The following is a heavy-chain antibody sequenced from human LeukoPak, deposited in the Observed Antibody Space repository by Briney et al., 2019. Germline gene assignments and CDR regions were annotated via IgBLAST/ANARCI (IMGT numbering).Heavy chain of an antibody. CDR1: GGTFSSYA. J-gene: IGHJ4*02. V-gene: IGHV1-69*13. D-gene: IGHD3-3*01. CDR2: IIPIFGTA. Sequence: ASVKVSCKASGGTFSSYAISWVRQAPGQGLGWMGGIIPIFGTANYAQKFQGRVTITADESTSTAYMELSSLRSEDTAVYYCAIPGYDFWSGYYTHFDYWGQGTLVTVSS. CDR3: AIPGYDFWSGYYTHFDY.